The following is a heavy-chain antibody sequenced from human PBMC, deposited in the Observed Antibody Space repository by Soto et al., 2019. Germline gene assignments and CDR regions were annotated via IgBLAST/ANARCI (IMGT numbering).Heavy chain of an antibody. Sequence: SETLSLTCTVSGGSISNYYWSWFRQTPGKGLEWIGYVHDSWGSNYNPSLKSRVAISLDTSKSQFYLKLTSVTATDTAVYYCARHVNLPLAATGFASGGRGTLVTVSS. CDR3: ARHVNLPLAATGFAS. CDR1: GGSISNYY. J-gene: IGHJ4*02. V-gene: IGHV4-59*08. D-gene: IGHD2-15*01. CDR2: VHDSWGS.